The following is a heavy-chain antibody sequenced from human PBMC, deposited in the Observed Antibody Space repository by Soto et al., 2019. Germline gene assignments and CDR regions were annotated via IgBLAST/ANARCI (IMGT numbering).Heavy chain of an antibody. V-gene: IGHV3-23*01. CDR2: ISGSGGST. CDR1: GFTFSSYA. D-gene: IGHD2-2*01. Sequence: PGRSLRLSCEASGFTFSSYAMSWVRQAPGKGLEWVSAISGSGGSTYYADSVKGRFTISRDNSKNTLYLQMNSLRAEDTAVYYCANACSSTSCYDYYYYGMDVWGQGTTVTASS. J-gene: IGHJ6*02. CDR3: ANACSSTSCYDYYYYGMDV.